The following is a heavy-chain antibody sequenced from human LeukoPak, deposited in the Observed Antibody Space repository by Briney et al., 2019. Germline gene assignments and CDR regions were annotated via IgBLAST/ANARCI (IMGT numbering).Heavy chain of an antibody. V-gene: IGHV1-2*02. Sequence: ASVKVSCKASGYAFPGYYMHWVRQAPGQGLEWMGWINPNSGGTNYAQKFQGRVTMTRDTSLNTAYMELSMVRSDDTAVYYCARGREFPSEFDYWGQGTLVTVSS. CDR1: GYAFPGYY. CDR2: INPNSGGT. D-gene: IGHD3-10*01. J-gene: IGHJ4*02. CDR3: ARGREFPSEFDY.